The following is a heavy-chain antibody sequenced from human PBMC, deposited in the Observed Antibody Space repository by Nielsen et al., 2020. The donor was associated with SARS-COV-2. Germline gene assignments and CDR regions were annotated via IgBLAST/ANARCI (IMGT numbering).Heavy chain of an antibody. CDR1: GYTFTSYA. D-gene: IGHD2-8*01. V-gene: IGHV7-4-1*02. CDR2: INTNTGNP. J-gene: IGHJ6*02. Sequence: ASVKVSCKASGYTFTSYAMNWVRQAPGQGLEWMGWINTNTGNPTYAQGFTGRFVFSLDTSVSTAYLQISSLKAEDTAVYYCARADVLMVYAIERGAYYYYYGMDVWGQGTTVTVSS. CDR3: ARADVLMVYAIERGAYYYYYGMDV.